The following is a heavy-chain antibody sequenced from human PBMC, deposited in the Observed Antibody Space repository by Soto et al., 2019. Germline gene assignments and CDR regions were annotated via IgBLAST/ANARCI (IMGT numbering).Heavy chain of an antibody. CDR1: GGSVSSGSYY. J-gene: IGHJ4*02. Sequence: QVQLQESGPGLVKPSETLSLTCTVSGGSVSSGSYYWSWIRQPPGKGLEWIGYIYYSGSTNYNPTLESRVTISVDTSKNQFSLKLSSVTAADPAVYYCAREWVGFVTEYWGQGTLVTVSS. D-gene: IGHD2-15*01. V-gene: IGHV4-61*01. CDR2: IYYSGST. CDR3: AREWVGFVTEY.